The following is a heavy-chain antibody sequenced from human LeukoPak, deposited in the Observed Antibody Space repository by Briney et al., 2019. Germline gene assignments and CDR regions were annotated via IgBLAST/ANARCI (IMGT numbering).Heavy chain of an antibody. CDR2: IWYDGSNE. CDR1: GFTFNTYG. V-gene: IGHV3-30*02. D-gene: IGHD6-13*01. CDR3: ARATYSSSWPTFDY. J-gene: IGHJ4*02. Sequence: PGGSLRLSCAASGFTFNTYGMHWVRQAQGKGLEWVALIWYDGSNENYADSVKGRFTISRDNSRNTLYLQMNSLRAEDTAVYYCARATYSSSWPTFDYWGQGTLVTVSS.